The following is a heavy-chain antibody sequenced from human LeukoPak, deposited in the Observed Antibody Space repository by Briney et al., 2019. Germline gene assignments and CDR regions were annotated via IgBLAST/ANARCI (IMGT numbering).Heavy chain of an antibody. CDR3: AKGFVTTLGYFDY. D-gene: IGHD4-23*01. CDR1: GFTFSSYA. CDR2: ISYDGSNK. Sequence: GGSLRLSCAASGFTFSSYAMHWVRQAPGKGLEWVAVISYDGSNKYYADSVKGRFTISRDNSKNTLYLQMNSLRAEDTAVYYCAKGFVTTLGYFDYWGQGTLVTVSS. J-gene: IGHJ4*02. V-gene: IGHV3-30*04.